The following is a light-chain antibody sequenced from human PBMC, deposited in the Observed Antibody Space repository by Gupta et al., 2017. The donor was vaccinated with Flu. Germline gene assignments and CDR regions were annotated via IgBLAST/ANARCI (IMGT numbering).Light chain of an antibody. CDR1: SSNIGNHY. CDR2: ENN. V-gene: IGLV1-51*02. J-gene: IGLJ3*02. CDR3: GTWDSSLSAVV. Sequence: QSVLTQPPSVSAAPGPTVIIPCSGSSSNIGNHYVSWYQQLPGTAPKLLIYENNKRPSGIPDRFSGSKSGTSATLGITGLQTGDEADYYCGTWDSSLSAVVFGGGTKLTVL.